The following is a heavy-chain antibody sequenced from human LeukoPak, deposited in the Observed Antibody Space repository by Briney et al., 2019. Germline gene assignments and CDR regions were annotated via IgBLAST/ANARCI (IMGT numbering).Heavy chain of an antibody. D-gene: IGHD6-19*01. Sequence: GGSLRLSCAASGFTFSSYSMNWVRQAPGKGLEWVSSISSSSSYIYYADSVKGRFTISRDNAKNSLYLQMNSLRAEDTALYYCARAPIAVAYFDYWGQGTLVTVSS. V-gene: IGHV3-21*04. CDR2: ISSSSSYI. J-gene: IGHJ4*02. CDR1: GFTFSSYS. CDR3: ARAPIAVAYFDY.